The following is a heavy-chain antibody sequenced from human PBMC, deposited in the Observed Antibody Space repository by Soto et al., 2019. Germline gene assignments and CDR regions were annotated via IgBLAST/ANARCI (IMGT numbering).Heavy chain of an antibody. CDR2: IYYSGST. CDR1: GGSISSSSYY. D-gene: IGHD1-26*01. CDR3: ASKVGATRGWFDH. J-gene: IGHJ5*02. V-gene: IGHV4-39*01. Sequence: SETLSLTCTVSGGSISSSSYYWGWIRQPPGKGLEWIGSIYYSGSTYYNPSLKSRVTISVDTSKNQFSLKLSSVTAADTAVYYCASKVGATRGWFDHWGQGTLVTVSS.